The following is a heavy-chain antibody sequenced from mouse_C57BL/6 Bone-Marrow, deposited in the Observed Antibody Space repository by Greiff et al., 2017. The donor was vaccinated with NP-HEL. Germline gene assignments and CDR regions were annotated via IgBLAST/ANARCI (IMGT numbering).Heavy chain of an antibody. CDR2: IYPRSGNT. CDR3: ARILYYYGSSRYYFDY. CDR1: GYTFTSYG. D-gene: IGHD1-1*01. Sequence: QVQLQQSGAELARPGASVKLSCKASGYTFTSYGISWVKQRTGQGLEWIGEIYPRSGNTYYNEKFKGKATLTADKSSSTAYMELRSLTSEDSAVYFCARILYYYGSSRYYFDYWGQGTTLTVSS. J-gene: IGHJ2*01. V-gene: IGHV1-81*01.